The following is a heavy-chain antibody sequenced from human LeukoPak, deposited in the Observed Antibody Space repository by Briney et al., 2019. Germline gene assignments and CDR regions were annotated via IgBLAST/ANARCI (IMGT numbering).Heavy chain of an antibody. J-gene: IGHJ4*02. Sequence: PSETLSLTCTVSGGSISSGGYYWSWIRQPPGKGLEWIGYIYHSGSTYYNPSLKSRVTISVDRSKSQFSLKLSSVTAADTAVYYCATAGYCSSTSCYTGDYWGQGTLVTVSS. CDR1: GGSISSGGYY. CDR3: ATAGYCSSTSCYTGDY. V-gene: IGHV4-30-2*01. D-gene: IGHD2-2*02. CDR2: IYHSGST.